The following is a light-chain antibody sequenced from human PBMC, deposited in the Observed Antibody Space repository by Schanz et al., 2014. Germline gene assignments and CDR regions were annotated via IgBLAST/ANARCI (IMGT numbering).Light chain of an antibody. V-gene: IGKV3-20*01. CDR1: QSVSSSY. CDR2: GPS. CDR3: QQYNAWPWT. Sequence: EIVLTQSPGTLSLSPGERATLSCRASQSVSSSYLVWYQQKPGQAPRLLIYGPSSRATGIPDRFSGSGSGTEFTLTISSLQSEDFALYYCQQYNAWPWTFGQGTRVGFK. J-gene: IGKJ1*01.